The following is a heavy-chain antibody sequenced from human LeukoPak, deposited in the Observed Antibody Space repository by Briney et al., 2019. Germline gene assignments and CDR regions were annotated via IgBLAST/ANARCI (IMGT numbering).Heavy chain of an antibody. J-gene: IGHJ5*02. CDR1: GGSISSYY. V-gene: IGHV4-59*01. CDR3: ARDRSEEVSYGRGNWFDP. CDR2: IYYSGST. Sequence: PSETLSLTCTVSGGSISSYYWSWIRQPPGKGLEWIGYIYYSGSTNYNPSLKSRVTISVDTSKNQFSLKLSSVTAADTAVYYCARDRSEEVSYGRGNWFDPWGQGTLVTVSS. D-gene: IGHD5-18*01.